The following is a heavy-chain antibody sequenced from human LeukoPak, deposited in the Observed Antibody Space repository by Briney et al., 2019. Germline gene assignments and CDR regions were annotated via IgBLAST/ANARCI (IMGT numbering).Heavy chain of an antibody. D-gene: IGHD3-10*01. CDR1: GGSISSSSYY. CDR3: ARDYGSGIDY. Sequence: SQTLSLTCTVSGGSISSSSYYWGWIRQPPGKGLEWIGSIYYSGSTYYNPSLKSRVTISVDTSKNQFSLKLSSVTAADTAVYCCARDYGSGIDYWGQGTLVTVSS. CDR2: IYYSGST. V-gene: IGHV4-39*07. J-gene: IGHJ4*02.